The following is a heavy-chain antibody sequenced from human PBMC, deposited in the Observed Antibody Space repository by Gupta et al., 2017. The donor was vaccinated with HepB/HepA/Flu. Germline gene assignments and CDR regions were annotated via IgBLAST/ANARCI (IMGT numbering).Heavy chain of an antibody. CDR3: ASSRGDWNYGADPLDY. D-gene: IGHD1-7*01. V-gene: IGHV3-21*01. J-gene: IGHJ4*02. CDR2: SYI. Sequence: SYIYYADSVKGRFTISRDNAKNSLYLQMNSLRAEDTAVYYCASSRGDWNYGADPLDYWGQGTLVTVSS.